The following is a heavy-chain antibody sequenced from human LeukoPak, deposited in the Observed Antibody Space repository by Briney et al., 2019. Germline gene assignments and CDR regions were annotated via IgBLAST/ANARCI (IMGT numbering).Heavy chain of an antibody. Sequence: PSETLSLTCTVSGGSISSHYWSWIRQPPGKGLEWIGYIYYSGSTNYNPSLKSRVTISVDTSKNQFSLKLSSVTAADTAVYYCARVVRGFWSGYSFDYWSQGTLVTVSS. J-gene: IGHJ4*02. V-gene: IGHV4-59*11. D-gene: IGHD3-3*01. CDR1: GGSISSHY. CDR3: ARVVRGFWSGYSFDY. CDR2: IYYSGST.